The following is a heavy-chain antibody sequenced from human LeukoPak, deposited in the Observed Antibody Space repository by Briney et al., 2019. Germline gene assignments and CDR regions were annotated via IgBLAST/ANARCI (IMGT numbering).Heavy chain of an antibody. V-gene: IGHV3-33*01. CDR3: ARDVRAVAGTMDAFDI. CDR1: GFTFSSYG. D-gene: IGHD6-19*01. CDR2: IWYDGSNK. Sequence: GGSLRLSCAASGFTFSSYGMHWVRQAPGKGLEWVAVIWYDGSNKYYADSVKGRFTISRDNSKNTLYLQMNSLRAAYTPVYYCARDVRAVAGTMDAFDIWGQGTMVTVSS. J-gene: IGHJ3*02.